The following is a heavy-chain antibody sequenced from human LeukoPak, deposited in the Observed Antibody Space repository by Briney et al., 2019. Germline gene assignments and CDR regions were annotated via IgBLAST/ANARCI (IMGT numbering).Heavy chain of an antibody. Sequence: PGGSLRLSCSASGFTFSNYAMTWVRQAPGMGLEWVSVISGSGGSTDYADSVKGRFTISRDNSKNTLYLQMNSLRAEDTAVYYCAKDRAELTGDVSDDWGQGTLVTVSS. J-gene: IGHJ4*02. CDR1: GFTFSNYA. CDR2: ISGSGGST. V-gene: IGHV3-23*01. CDR3: AKDRAELTGDVSDD. D-gene: IGHD2-8*02.